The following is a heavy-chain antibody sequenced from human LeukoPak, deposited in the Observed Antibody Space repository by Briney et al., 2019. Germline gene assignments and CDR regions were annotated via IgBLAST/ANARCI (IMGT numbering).Heavy chain of an antibody. CDR1: GLTFSSYA. CDR3: AKGPQSSAQYHFDY. J-gene: IGHJ4*02. CDR2: IRGSGDNT. Sequence: PGGSLRLSCAVSGLTFSSYAMTWVHQAPGKGLEWVSTIRGSGDNTYHADSVKGRLTISRDNSKSTLYLQMNSLRAEDTAVYYCAKGPQSSAQYHFDYWGQGTLVTVSS. D-gene: IGHD3-22*01. V-gene: IGHV3-23*01.